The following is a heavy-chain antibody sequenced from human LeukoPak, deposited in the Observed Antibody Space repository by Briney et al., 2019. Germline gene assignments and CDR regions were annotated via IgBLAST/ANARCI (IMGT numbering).Heavy chain of an antibody. CDR1: GFTFSTYW. D-gene: IGHD1-26*01. V-gene: IGHV3-21*01. Sequence: GGSLRLSCAASGFTFSTYWMTWVRQAPGKGLEWVSSISSSSSYIYYADSVKGRFTISRDNAKNSLYLQMNSLRAEDTAVYYCRVVGAATAGYYFDYWGQGTLVTVSS. CDR2: ISSSSSYI. CDR3: RVVGAATAGYYFDY. J-gene: IGHJ4*02.